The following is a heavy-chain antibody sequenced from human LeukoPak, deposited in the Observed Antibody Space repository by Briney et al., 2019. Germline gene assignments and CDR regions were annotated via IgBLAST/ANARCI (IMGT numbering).Heavy chain of an antibody. CDR3: ARLYCTGGSCYSWFDY. CDR1: GYTFSDHF. J-gene: IGHJ4*02. Sequence: ASVKVSCKASGYTFSDHFMHWVRQAPGQGLEWMAWINPNNGGTSFAQQFQGRVTMTRDTSIGTVYMELSRLRSDDTAVYYCARLYCTGGSCYSWFDYWGQGTLVTVSS. CDR2: INPNNGGT. D-gene: IGHD2-15*01. V-gene: IGHV1-2*02.